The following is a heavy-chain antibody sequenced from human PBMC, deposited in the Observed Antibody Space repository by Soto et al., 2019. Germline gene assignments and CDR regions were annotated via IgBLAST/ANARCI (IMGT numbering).Heavy chain of an antibody. CDR1: GFTFSSYS. CDR3: ARSFVLRGVTEYYFDY. V-gene: IGHV3-21*01. D-gene: IGHD3-10*01. CDR2: ISSSSSYI. Sequence: GGSLRLSCAASGFTFSSYSMNWVRQAPGKGLEWVSSISSSSSYIYYADSVKGRFTISRDNAKNSLYLQMNSLRAEDTAVYYCARSFVLRGVTEYYFDYWGQGTLVTVSS. J-gene: IGHJ4*02.